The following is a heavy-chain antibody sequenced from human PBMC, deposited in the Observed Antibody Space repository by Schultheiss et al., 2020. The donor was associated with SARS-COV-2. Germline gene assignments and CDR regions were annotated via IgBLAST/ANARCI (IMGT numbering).Heavy chain of an antibody. J-gene: IGHJ4*02. Sequence: ASVKVSCKTSGYTFTSHGISWVRQAPGQGFEWMGWISGYNGYTDYAQKFQGWVTMTSDTSISTAYMELSRLRPDDTAVYYCARGGQWLVRGFHFDYWGQGTLVTVSS. CDR3: ARGGQWLVRGFHFDY. CDR2: ISGYNGYT. D-gene: IGHD6-19*01. CDR1: GYTFTSHG. V-gene: IGHV1-18*04.